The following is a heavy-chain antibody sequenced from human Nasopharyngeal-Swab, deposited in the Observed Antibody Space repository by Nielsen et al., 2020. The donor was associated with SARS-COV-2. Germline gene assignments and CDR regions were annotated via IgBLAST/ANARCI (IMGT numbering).Heavy chain of an antibody. CDR3: ASSQAYNWNDSDAFDI. D-gene: IGHD1-1*01. CDR2: ISSSGSTI. Sequence: GESLKISWAASGFTFSDYYMNWIRQAPGKGLEWVSYISSSGSTIYYADSVKGRFTISRDNARNSLYLQMNSLRAEDTAVYYCASSQAYNWNDSDAFDIWGQGTMVTVSS. V-gene: IGHV3-11*04. CDR1: GFTFSDYY. J-gene: IGHJ3*02.